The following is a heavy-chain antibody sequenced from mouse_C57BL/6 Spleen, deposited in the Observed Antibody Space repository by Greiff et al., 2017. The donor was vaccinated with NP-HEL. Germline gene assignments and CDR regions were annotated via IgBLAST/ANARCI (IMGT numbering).Heavy chain of an antibody. D-gene: IGHD3-1*01. Sequence: VQLQQSGAELVKPGASVKISCKASGYAFSSYWMNWVKQRPGKGLEWIGQIYPGDGDTNYNGKFKGKATLTADISSSTAYMQLSSLTSEDSAVYFCARSGSGYYFDYWGQGTTLTVSS. CDR3: ARSGSGYYFDY. V-gene: IGHV1-80*01. CDR2: IYPGDGDT. CDR1: GYAFSSYW. J-gene: IGHJ2*01.